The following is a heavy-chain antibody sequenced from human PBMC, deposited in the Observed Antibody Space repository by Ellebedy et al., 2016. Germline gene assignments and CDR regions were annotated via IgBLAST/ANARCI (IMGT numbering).Heavy chain of an antibody. J-gene: IGHJ4*02. V-gene: IGHV4-34*01. Sequence: SETLSLTCAVYGGSFSGNYWSWIRQPPGKGLEWIGEINHSGSTNYNPSLKSRISISVDTSKNQFSLKLSSVTAADTAVYYCSTLNYDILTGYDPYWGQGTLVTVSS. CDR1: GGSFSGNY. CDR2: INHSGST. D-gene: IGHD3-9*01. CDR3: STLNYDILTGYDPY.